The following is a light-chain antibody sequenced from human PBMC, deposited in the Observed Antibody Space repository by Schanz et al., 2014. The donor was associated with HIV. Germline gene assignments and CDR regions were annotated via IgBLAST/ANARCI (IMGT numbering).Light chain of an antibody. CDR2: DAS. CDR1: QYISRW. J-gene: IGKJ2*01. Sequence: DIQMTQSPSTLSASVGDGVTITCRASQYISRWLAWYQQKPGKAPKLLIYDASNLETGVPSRFSGSGSGTHFTLTITSLQFDDFATYYCQQSYSATSYTFGQGTKLDIQ. CDR3: QQSYSATSYT. V-gene: IGKV1-5*01.